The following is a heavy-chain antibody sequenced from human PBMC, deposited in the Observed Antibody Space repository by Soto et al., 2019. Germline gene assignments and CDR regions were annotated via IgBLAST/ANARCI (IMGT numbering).Heavy chain of an antibody. V-gene: IGHV3-23*01. D-gene: IGHD2-2*01. CDR1: GFTFSDYG. J-gene: IGHJ6*02. CDR2: VSARGGDI. CDR3: AKSSSRAHYYCMDV. Sequence: EDHLLESGGGLVQPGGSLRLSCAASGFTFSDYGMNWVRQAPGKGLEWVAGVSARGGDISYADSVKGRFTISRDNSKDTPYRQMNSLRAEDTSVYHCAKSSSRAHYYCMDVWGQGTTVTVFS.